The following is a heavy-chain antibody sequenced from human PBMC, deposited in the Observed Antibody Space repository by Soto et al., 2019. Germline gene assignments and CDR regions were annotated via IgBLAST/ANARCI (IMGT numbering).Heavy chain of an antibody. J-gene: IGHJ6*02. CDR2: MYNTGST. Sequence: QVQLQESGPGLVKPSETLSLTCTVSGGSISSYYWSWIRQPPGKGLEWIGYMYNTGSTVYNPSPRGRGTISVDTSKNQCSLKVNAVTAAATAVYYCARDLWGYCGTDCYPLDVWGQGTTVTVSS. V-gene: IGHV4-59*01. D-gene: IGHD2-21*02. CDR1: GGSISSYY. CDR3: ARDLWGYCGTDCYPLDV.